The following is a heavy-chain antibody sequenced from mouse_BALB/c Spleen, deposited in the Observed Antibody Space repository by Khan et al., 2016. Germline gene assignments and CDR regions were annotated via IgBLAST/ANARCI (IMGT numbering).Heavy chain of an antibody. D-gene: IGHD4-1*01. CDR1: GDSITSVY. J-gene: IGHJ3*01. Sequence: EVQLQESGPSLVKPSQTLSLTCSVTGDSITSVYWSWIRKFPENKLEYMGYISYSGNTYYNPSLKSRISITQNTSKNQFFLLLNSVTSEDTATYVCVRELAGTFAYWGQGTLVTVSA. V-gene: IGHV3-8*02. CDR2: ISYSGNT. CDR3: VRELAGTFAY.